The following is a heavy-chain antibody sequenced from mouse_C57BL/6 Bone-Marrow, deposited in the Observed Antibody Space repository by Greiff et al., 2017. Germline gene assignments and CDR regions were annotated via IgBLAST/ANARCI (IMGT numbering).Heavy chain of an antibody. CDR2: ISPSDGST. CDR1: GYTFTSYD. D-gene: IGHD1-1*01. V-gene: IGHV1-85*01. J-gene: IGHJ1*03. Sequence: VQLQQSGPELVKPGASVKLSCTASGYTFTSYDINWVKQRPGQGLEWIGWISPSDGSTQYNEKFKGQSTLTVDTSSSTAHRELHSLTSEDSAVYIGARYPITTGVARGNWYFDVWGTGTTVTVSS. CDR3: ARYPITTGVARGNWYFDV.